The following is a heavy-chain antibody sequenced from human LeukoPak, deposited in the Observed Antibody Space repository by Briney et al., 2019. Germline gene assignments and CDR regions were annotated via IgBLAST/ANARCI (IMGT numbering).Heavy chain of an antibody. CDR3: ARARDYDILTGYYNNHNFDY. J-gene: IGHJ4*02. V-gene: IGHV1-2*06. CDR2: INPNSGGT. D-gene: IGHD3-9*01. CDR1: GFTFSSYG. Sequence: PGGSLRLSCAASGFTFSSYGMHWVRQAPGQGLEWMGRINPNSGGTNYAQKFQGRVTMTRDTSISTAYMELSRLRSDDTAVYYCARARDYDILTGYYNNHNFDYWGQGTLVTVSS.